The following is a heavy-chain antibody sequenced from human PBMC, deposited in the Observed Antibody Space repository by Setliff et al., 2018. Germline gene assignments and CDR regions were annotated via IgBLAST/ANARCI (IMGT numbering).Heavy chain of an antibody. V-gene: IGHV3-7*01. J-gene: IGHJ4*02. CDR3: ARPGRSNYWDSFDY. CDR1: GFTFSTYW. D-gene: IGHD3-10*01. CDR2: INQYGSEK. Sequence: GESLRLSCAASGFTFSTYWMSWVRQAPGKGLEWVANINQYGSEKYYVDSVKGRFTISRDNAKKSLDLQMNSLRVDDTAVYYCARPGRSNYWDSFDYWGQGILVTVSS.